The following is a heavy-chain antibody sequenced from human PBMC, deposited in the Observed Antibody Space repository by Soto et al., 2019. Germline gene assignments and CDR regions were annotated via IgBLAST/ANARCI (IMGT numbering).Heavy chain of an antibody. V-gene: IGHV3-30*18. CDR2: ISYDGSDK. D-gene: IGHD5-18*01. CDR3: AKDINSARDGYHYGADY. Sequence: QVHLVESGGGVVQPGRSLRLSCAASGFTFSTYGIHWVRQAPGEGLEWVAIISYDGSDKWYVDSVKGRFTVSRDNSKNTLYLQMNSPRPEDTAIYFCAKDINSARDGYHYGADYWGQGTLVTVSS. CDR1: GFTFSTYG. J-gene: IGHJ4*02.